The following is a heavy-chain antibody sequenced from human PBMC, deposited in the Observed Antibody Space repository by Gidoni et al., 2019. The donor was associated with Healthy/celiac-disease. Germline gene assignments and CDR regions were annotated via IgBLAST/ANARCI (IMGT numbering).Heavy chain of an antibody. V-gene: IGHV3-7*01. D-gene: IGHD1-7*01. CDR1: GFTFSSYW. CDR2: IKQDGSEK. CDR3: ARDAGTTSAHYYYYGMDV. J-gene: IGHJ6*02. Sequence: EVQLVESGGGLVQPGGSLRLSCAASGFTFSSYWMSWVRQAPGKGLEWVANIKQDGSEKYYVDSVKGRFTISRDNAKNSLYLQMNSLRAEDTAVYYCARDAGTTSAHYYYYGMDVWGQGTTVTVSS.